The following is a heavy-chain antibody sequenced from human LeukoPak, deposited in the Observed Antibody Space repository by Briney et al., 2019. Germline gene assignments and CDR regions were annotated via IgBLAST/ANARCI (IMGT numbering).Heavy chain of an antibody. D-gene: IGHD2/OR15-2a*01. Sequence: GASVKVSCKASGGTFSSYATSWVRQAPGQGLEWMGGIIPIFGTANYAQKFQGRVTITADESTSTAYMELSRLRSDDTAVYYCARASSYYVYDFQHWGQGTLVTVSS. CDR3: ARASSYYVYDFQH. J-gene: IGHJ1*01. CDR1: GGTFSSYA. CDR2: IIPIFGTA. V-gene: IGHV1-69*13.